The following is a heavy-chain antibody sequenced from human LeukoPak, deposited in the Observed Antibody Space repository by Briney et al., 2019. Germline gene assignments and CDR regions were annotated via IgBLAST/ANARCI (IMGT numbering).Heavy chain of an antibody. Sequence: SETLSLTCTVSGASIHDDHFTWIRQPPGRGLEWIGFVYYRGSAKYNPSLKSRVTMSVDTSKNQFSLKLSSVTAADTAVYYCAASVRPSKRYSSSRATPFDYWGQGTLVTVSS. V-gene: IGHV4-59*12. CDR1: GASIHDDH. CDR3: AASVRPSKRYSSSRATPFDY. D-gene: IGHD6-13*01. J-gene: IGHJ4*02. CDR2: VYYRGSA.